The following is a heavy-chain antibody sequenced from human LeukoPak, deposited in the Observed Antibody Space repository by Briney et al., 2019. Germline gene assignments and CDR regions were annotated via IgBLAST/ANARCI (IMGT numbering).Heavy chain of an antibody. J-gene: IGHJ3*02. CDR3: ARDHHYDSSGHDAFDI. D-gene: IGHD3-22*01. Sequence: ASVKVSCKASGYTFTGYYIHYVRQAPGQGLEWMGWINPNSGVTNCAQKFQDRVIMTRDTSISTAYMELSRLRSDDTAVYYCARDHHYDSSGHDAFDIWGQGTMVTVSS. CDR2: INPNSGVT. V-gene: IGHV1-2*02. CDR1: GYTFTGYY.